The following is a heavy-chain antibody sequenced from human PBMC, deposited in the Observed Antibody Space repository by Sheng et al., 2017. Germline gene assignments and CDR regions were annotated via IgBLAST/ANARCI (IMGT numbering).Heavy chain of an antibody. D-gene: IGHD3-10*01. CDR3: ARVLFWYFDL. Sequence: QVQLVESGEAWSSLEDPSRLSCAASGFTFSDYYMTWIRQAPGKGLEWVSYIRSGGRTMYYADSVKGRFTISRDNAKNSLYLEMNSLRAEDTAVYYCARVLFWYFDLWGRGTLVTVSS. CDR2: IRSGGRTM. V-gene: IGHV3-11*04. CDR1: GFTFSDYY. J-gene: IGHJ2*01.